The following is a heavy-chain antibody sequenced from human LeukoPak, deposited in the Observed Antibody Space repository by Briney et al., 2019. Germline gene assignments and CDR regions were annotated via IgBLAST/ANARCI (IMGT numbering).Heavy chain of an antibody. CDR1: GFTFSSYA. CDR3: ARVVRDIVVVPAAMGDHYYYYYYMDV. J-gene: IGHJ6*03. V-gene: IGHV3-30*04. Sequence: GGSLRLSCAASGFTFSSYAMHWVRQAPGKGLEWVAVISYDGSNKYYADSVKGRFTISRDNAKNSLYLQMNSLRAEDTAVYYCARVVRDIVVVPAAMGDHYYYYYYMDVWGKGTTVTVSS. D-gene: IGHD2-2*01. CDR2: ISYDGSNK.